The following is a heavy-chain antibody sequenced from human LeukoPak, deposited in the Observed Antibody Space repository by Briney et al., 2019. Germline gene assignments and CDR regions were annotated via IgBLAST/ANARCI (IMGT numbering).Heavy chain of an antibody. D-gene: IGHD6-19*01. CDR2: ISYDGSNK. Sequence: PGRSLRLSCAASGFTFSSYAMHWVRQAPGKGLEWVAVISYDGSNKYYADSVKGRFTISRDNSKNTLYLQMNSLRAEDTAVYYCARDQYSSGIRPPDYWGQGTLVTVSS. CDR3: ARDQYSSGIRPPDY. V-gene: IGHV3-30-3*01. CDR1: GFTFSSYA. J-gene: IGHJ4*02.